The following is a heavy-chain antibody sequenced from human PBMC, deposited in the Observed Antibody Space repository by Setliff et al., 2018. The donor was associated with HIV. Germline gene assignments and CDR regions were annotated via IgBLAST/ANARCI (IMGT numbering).Heavy chain of an antibody. CDR3: ATSAESGFGIHWGVFNI. V-gene: IGHV4-39*01. D-gene: IGHD3-10*01. CDR1: GGSTSTSGYY. CDR2: IYSSGST. Sequence: SETLSLTCTVSGGSTSTSGYYWGWISQPPGKGREWIGSIYSSGSTYYNPSLKSRVTISVDTSKNQFSLKLKSVTAADTAVYYCATSAESGFGIHWGVFNIWGQGTRVTVSS. J-gene: IGHJ3*02.